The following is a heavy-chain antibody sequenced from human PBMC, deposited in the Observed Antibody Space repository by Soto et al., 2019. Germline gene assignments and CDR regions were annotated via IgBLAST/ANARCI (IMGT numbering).Heavy chain of an antibody. D-gene: IGHD3-3*01. V-gene: IGHV4-39*01. CDR2: IYYSGST. J-gene: IGHJ5*02. CDR3: AGQYGFLEWLFFGWFDP. Sequence: QLQLQESGPGLVKPSETLSLTCTVSGGSISSSSYYWGWIRQPPGKGLEWIGSIYYSGSTYYNPSLKSRVTISVDTSKNQFSLKLSSVTAADTAVYYCAGQYGFLEWLFFGWFDPWGQGTLVTVSS. CDR1: GGSISSSSYY.